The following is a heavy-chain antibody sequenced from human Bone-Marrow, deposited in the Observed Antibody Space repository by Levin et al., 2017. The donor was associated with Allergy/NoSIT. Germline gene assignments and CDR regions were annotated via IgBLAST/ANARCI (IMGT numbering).Heavy chain of an antibody. Sequence: PGGSLRLSCAASGFTFSSYVMHWVRQAPGKGLEWVSFLSYDGTNEHFADSVKGRFTISRDDSKNPLYLHMNSLRVEDTAVYYCAKRKFSSTGWEGPVDSWGPGILVTVSS. V-gene: IGHV3-30-3*01. J-gene: IGHJ4*02. D-gene: IGHD6-19*01. CDR1: GFTFSSYV. CDR3: AKRKFSSTGWEGPVDS. CDR2: LSYDGTNE.